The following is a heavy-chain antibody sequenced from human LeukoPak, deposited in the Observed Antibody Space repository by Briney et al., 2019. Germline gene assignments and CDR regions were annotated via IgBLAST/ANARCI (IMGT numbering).Heavy chain of an antibody. CDR1: GYTFTGCY. CDR2: INPNSGGT. D-gene: IGHD1-26*01. CDR3: ARDEYSGSYLYFDY. Sequence: ASVKVSCKAAGYTFTGCYMHWVRQAPGQGLEWMGWINPNSGGTNYAQKFQGRVTMTRDTSISTAYMELSRLRSDDTAVYYCARDEYSGSYLYFDYWGQGTLVTVSS. J-gene: IGHJ4*02. V-gene: IGHV1-2*02.